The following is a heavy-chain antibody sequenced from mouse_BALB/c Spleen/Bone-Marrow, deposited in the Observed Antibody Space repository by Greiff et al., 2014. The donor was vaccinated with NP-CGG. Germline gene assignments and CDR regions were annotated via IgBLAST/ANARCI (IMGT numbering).Heavy chain of an antibody. D-gene: IGHD2-4*01. Sequence: EVQLVESGGGLVQPGGSLKLSCAASGFTFSSYGMSWVRQTPDKRLEMIATINVNGDTTYHPDSVKGRFTISRDNVKNTLYLQMSGLKSEDTAMYYCARGYDYSSWFAYWGQGTLVTVSA. CDR1: GFTFSSYG. J-gene: IGHJ3*01. CDR3: ARGYDYSSWFAY. V-gene: IGHV5-6-3*01. CDR2: INVNGDTT.